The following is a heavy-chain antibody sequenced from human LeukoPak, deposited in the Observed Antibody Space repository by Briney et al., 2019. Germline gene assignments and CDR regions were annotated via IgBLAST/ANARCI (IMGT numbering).Heavy chain of an antibody. J-gene: IGHJ3*02. D-gene: IGHD1-26*01. CDR1: GYTFTSYG. CDR3: ARSVRATSAFHI. CDR2: ISAYNGNT. V-gene: IGHV1-18*01. Sequence: GASVKVSCKASGYTFTSYGISWVRQAPGQGLEWMAWISAYNGNTNYAQKLQDRVTMTTDTSTSTAYMELRSLISDDTAAYSCARSVRATSAFHIWGPGTMVTVSS.